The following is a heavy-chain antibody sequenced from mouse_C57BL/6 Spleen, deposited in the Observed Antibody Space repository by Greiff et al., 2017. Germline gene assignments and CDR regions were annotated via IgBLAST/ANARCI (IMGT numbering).Heavy chain of an antibody. Sequence: EVQLQQSGPELVKPGASVKISCKASGYTFTDYYMNWVKQSHGKSLEWIGDINPNNGGTSYNQKFKGKATLTVDKSSSTAYMELRILTSEDSAVYYCAKFITTEGVYFDYWGQGTTLTVSS. CDR3: AKFITTEGVYFDY. CDR2: INPNNGGT. D-gene: IGHD1-1*01. J-gene: IGHJ2*01. CDR1: GYTFTDYY. V-gene: IGHV1-26*01.